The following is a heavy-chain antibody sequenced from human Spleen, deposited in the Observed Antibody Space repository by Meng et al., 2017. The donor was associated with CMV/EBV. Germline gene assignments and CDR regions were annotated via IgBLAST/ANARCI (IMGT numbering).Heavy chain of an antibody. D-gene: IGHD1-26*01. CDR3: ARQVGIREVDY. Sequence: SETLSLTCSVSGGSISSSSHYWGWIRQPPGKGLEWIGSIYYSGSTYYNPSLKSRVTISVDTSKNQFSLKLSSVTAADTAVYYCARQVGIREVDYWGQGTLVTVSS. CDR1: GGSISSSSHY. J-gene: IGHJ4*02. CDR2: IYYSGST. V-gene: IGHV4-39*01.